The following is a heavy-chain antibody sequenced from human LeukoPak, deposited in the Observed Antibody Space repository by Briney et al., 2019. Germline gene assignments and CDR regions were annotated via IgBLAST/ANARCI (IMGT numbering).Heavy chain of an antibody. CDR3: ANTAVTWGSAFDI. CDR1: GGSISSSSYY. J-gene: IGHJ3*02. CDR2: IYYSGST. V-gene: IGHV4-39*01. Sequence: SETLSLTCTVSGGSISSSSYYWGWIRQPPGKGLEWIGSIYYSGSTYYNPSLKSRVTISVDTSKNQFSLKLSSVTAADTAVYYCANTAVTWGSAFDIWGQGTMVTVSS. D-gene: IGHD4-17*01.